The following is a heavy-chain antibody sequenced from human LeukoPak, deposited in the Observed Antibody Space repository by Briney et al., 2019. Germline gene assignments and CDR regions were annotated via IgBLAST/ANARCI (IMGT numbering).Heavy chain of an antibody. CDR1: GGSVSSGSYY. Sequence: PSETLSLTCTVSGGSVSSGSYYWSWIRQPPGKGLEWIGYIYYSGSTNYNPSLKSRVTISVDTSKNQFSLKLSSVTAADTAVYYCARGGYSYGFWGQGTLVTVSS. CDR2: IYYSGST. J-gene: IGHJ4*02. CDR3: ARGGYSYGF. V-gene: IGHV4-61*01. D-gene: IGHD5-18*01.